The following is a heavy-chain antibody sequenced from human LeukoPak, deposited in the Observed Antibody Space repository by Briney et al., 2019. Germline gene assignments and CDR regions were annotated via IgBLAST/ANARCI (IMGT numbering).Heavy chain of an antibody. CDR3: VKLRSGTMAAGNY. CDR1: GFTFTNYA. J-gene: IGHJ4*02. D-gene: IGHD6-13*01. Sequence: GGSLRLPCAASGFTFTNYAMSWVRQAPGKGLDWVSAISGSGDSTYYADSVKGRFTISRDDSKNTLYLQMDSLRAEDTAVYYCVKLRSGTMAAGNYWGQGTLVTVSS. V-gene: IGHV3-23*01. CDR2: ISGSGDST.